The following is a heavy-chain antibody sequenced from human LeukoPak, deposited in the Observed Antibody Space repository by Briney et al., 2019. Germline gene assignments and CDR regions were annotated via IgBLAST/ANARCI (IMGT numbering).Heavy chain of an antibody. J-gene: IGHJ6*03. Sequence: ASVKVSCKASGCRFTSSDISWVRQAPGQGLEWMGWMNPNSGNTDYAQKFQGRATFTSNTAISTAYMELSSLTSEDTAVYYCARGSVWRSNYYYYMDVWGKGTTVTVSS. V-gene: IGHV1-8*03. CDR3: ARGSVWRSNYYYYMDV. CDR1: GCRFTSSD. D-gene: IGHD6-19*01. CDR2: MNPNSGNT.